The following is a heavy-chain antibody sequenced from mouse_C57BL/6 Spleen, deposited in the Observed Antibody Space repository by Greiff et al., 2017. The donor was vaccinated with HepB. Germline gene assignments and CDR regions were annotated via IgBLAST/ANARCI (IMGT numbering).Heavy chain of an antibody. J-gene: IGHJ3*01. CDR2: ISSGGDYI. V-gene: IGHV5-9-1*02. D-gene: IGHD1-1*01. Sequence: EVQGVESGEGLVKPGGSLKLSCAASGFTFSSYAMSWVRQTPEKRLEWVAYISSGGDYIYYADTVKGRFTISRDNARNTLYLQMSSLKSEDTAMYYCTRDRDGSSYLAWFAYWGQGTLVTVSA. CDR3: TRDRDGSSYLAWFAY. CDR1: GFTFSSYA.